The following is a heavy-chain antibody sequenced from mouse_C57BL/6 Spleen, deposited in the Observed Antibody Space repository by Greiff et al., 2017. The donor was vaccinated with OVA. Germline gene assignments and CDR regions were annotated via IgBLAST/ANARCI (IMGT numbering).Heavy chain of an antibody. CDR1: GYTFTSYW. CDR3: ARSRDYYGSYYFDY. D-gene: IGHD1-1*01. J-gene: IGHJ2*01. Sequence: QVQLQQSGAELVKPGASVKMSCKASGYTFTSYWITWVKQRPGQGLEWIGDIYPGSGSTNYNEKFKSKATLTVDTSSSTAYMQLSSLTSEDSAVYDCARSRDYYGSYYFDYWGQGTTLTVSS. V-gene: IGHV1-55*01. CDR2: IYPGSGST.